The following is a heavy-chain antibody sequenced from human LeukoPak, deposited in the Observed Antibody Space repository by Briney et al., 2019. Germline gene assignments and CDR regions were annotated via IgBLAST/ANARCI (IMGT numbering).Heavy chain of an antibody. CDR1: GFTFSRYW. V-gene: IGHV3-74*01. D-gene: IGHD5-12*01. CDR2: INSDGSTT. CDR3: SRDRLGGLDY. Sequence: GGSLRLSCAASGFTFSRYWMHWVRQVPGKGLVWVSRINSDGSTTTYADSVTGRFTVSRGNAKNTQYLQMNSLRPEDTAVYYCSRDRLGGLDYWGQGTLVTVSS. J-gene: IGHJ4*02.